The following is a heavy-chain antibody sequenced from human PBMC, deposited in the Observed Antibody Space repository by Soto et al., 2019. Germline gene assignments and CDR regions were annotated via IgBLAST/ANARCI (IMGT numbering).Heavy chain of an antibody. V-gene: IGHV1-18*04. CDR3: ARAKGLFSYYYGMDA. Sequence: ASVKVSCKASGYTFTSYGISWVRQAPGQGLEWMGWISAYNGNTNYAQKLQGRVTMTTDTSTSTAYMELRSLRSDDTAVYYCARAKGLFSYYYGMDAWGQGTTVTVSS. CDR2: ISAYNGNT. D-gene: IGHD3-22*01. J-gene: IGHJ6*02. CDR1: GYTFTSYG.